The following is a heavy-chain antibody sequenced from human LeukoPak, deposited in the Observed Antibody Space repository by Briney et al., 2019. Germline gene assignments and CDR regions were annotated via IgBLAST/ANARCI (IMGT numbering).Heavy chain of an antibody. CDR3: ARVQKYQLLRGLDALDI. D-gene: IGHD2-2*01. CDR2: ISSSSSYI. J-gene: IGHJ3*02. Sequence: GGSLRLSCAASGFTFSSYSMNWVRQAPGKGLEWVSSISSSSSYIYYADSVKGRFTISRDNAKNSLYLQMNSLRAEDTAVYYCARVQKYQLLRGLDALDIWGQGTMVTVSS. V-gene: IGHV3-21*01. CDR1: GFTFSSYS.